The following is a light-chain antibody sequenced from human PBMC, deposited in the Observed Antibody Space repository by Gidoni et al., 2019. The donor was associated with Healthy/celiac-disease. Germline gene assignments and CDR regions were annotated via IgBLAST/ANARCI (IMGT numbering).Light chain of an antibody. CDR2: GAS. CDR3: QQYNNWPPLT. V-gene: IGKV3-15*01. J-gene: IGKJ4*01. Sequence: EIVMTQSPATLSVSPGERATLPCRASQSVSSNLAWYQQKPGQAPRLLIYGASTRATGIPARFSGSGSGTEFTLTISSLRSEDLAVYYCQQYNNWPPLTFGGGTKVEIK. CDR1: QSVSSN.